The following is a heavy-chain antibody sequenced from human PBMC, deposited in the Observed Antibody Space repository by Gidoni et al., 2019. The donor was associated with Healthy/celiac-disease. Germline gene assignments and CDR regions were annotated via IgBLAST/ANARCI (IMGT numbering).Heavy chain of an antibody. V-gene: IGHV1-46*03. Sequence: QVQLVQSGAEVKKPGASVKVSCKASGYTFTSYYMHWVRQAPGQGLEWMGIINPSGGSTSYAQKVQGRVTMTRDTSTSTVYMELSSLRSEDTAVYYCARDSGYSRGWYASYYYGMDVWGQGTTVTVSS. CDR2: INPSGGST. D-gene: IGHD6-19*01. J-gene: IGHJ6*02. CDR1: GYTFTSYY. CDR3: ARDSGYSRGWYASYYYGMDV.